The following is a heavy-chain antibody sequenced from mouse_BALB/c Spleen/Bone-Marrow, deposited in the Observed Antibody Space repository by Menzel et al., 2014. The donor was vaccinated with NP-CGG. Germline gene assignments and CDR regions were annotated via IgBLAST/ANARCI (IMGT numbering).Heavy chain of an antibody. Sequence: EVMLVESGGGLVKPGGSLKLSCAASGFTFSSYTMSWVRQTPEKRLERVATISSGGSYTYYPDSEKGRFTISRDNAKNTLYLQMSSLKSEDAAMYYCTRDGKGNYDYAMDYWGQGTSVTVSS. CDR3: TRDGKGNYDYAMDY. CDR1: GFTFSSYT. V-gene: IGHV5-6-4*01. D-gene: IGHD2-1*01. CDR2: ISSGGSYT. J-gene: IGHJ4*01.